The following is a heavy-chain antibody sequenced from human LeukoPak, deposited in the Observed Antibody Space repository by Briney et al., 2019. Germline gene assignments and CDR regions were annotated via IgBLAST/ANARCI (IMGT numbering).Heavy chain of an antibody. V-gene: IGHV3-23*01. CDR3: VKGGYLELELHN. Sequence: GGSLRLSCAASGFTFSSYAMSWVRQAPGKGLEWVSAISGSGGSTYYADSMKGRFTISRDNSKNTLYLQMNSLRAEDTAVYYCVKGGYLELELHNWGQGTLVTVSS. J-gene: IGHJ4*02. D-gene: IGHD1-7*01. CDR1: GFTFSSYA. CDR2: ISGSGGST.